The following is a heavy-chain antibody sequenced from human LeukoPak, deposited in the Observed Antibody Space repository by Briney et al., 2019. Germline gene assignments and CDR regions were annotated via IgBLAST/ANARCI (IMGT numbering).Heavy chain of an antibody. CDR3: ARGRYSYDFDY. J-gene: IGHJ4*02. V-gene: IGHV4-39*07. CDR1: GGSISSSSYY. CDR2: INHSGST. Sequence: SETLSLTCTVSGGSISSSSYYWSWIRQPPGKGLEWIGEINHSGSTNYNPSLKSRVTISVDTSKNQFSLKLSSVTAADTAVYYCARGRYSYDFDYWGQGTLVTVSS. D-gene: IGHD5-18*01.